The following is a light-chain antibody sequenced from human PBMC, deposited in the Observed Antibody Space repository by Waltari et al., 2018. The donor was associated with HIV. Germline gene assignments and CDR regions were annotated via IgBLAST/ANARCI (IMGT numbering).Light chain of an antibody. CDR2: DVT. CDR3: SSYTSSNAFYV. CDR1: TSAVGGYNF. V-gene: IGLV2-14*03. Sequence: QSALTQPASVSGSPGQSITLPCPGTTSAVGGYNFVSWYQQHPGKAPILLIYDVTKRPSGVSNRFSGSKSGNTASLTITGLQAEDEADFYCSSYTSSNAFYVFGTGTTVTVL. J-gene: IGLJ1*01.